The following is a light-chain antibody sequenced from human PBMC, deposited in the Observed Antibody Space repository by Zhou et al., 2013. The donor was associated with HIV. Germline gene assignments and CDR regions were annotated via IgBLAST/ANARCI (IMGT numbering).Light chain of an antibody. V-gene: IGKV3-11*01. CDR2: DAS. Sequence: EIVLTQSPATLSLSPGERATLPCRASQSVGSYLAWYQQKPGQAPRLLIYDASDRATGGPARFSGSGSGTDFTLTITSLEPEDFAVYYCQQRSNWPMYTFGQGTKLEIK. J-gene: IGKJ2*01. CDR3: QQRSNWPMYT. CDR1: QSVGSY.